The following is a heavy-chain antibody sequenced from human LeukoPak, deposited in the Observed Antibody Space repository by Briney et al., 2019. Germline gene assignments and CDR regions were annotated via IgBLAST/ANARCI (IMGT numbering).Heavy chain of an antibody. CDR3: ARDRGYCGGDCYGGYFDY. CDR2: ISSSSSTI. CDR1: GFTFSDYY. D-gene: IGHD2-21*02. J-gene: IGHJ4*02. V-gene: IGHV3-11*04. Sequence: PGGSLRLSCAASGFTFSDYYMNWVRQAPGKGLEWVSYISSSSSTIYYADSVKGRFTISRDNAKNSLYLQMNSLRDEDTAVYYCARDRGYCGGDCYGGYFDYWGQGTLVTVSS.